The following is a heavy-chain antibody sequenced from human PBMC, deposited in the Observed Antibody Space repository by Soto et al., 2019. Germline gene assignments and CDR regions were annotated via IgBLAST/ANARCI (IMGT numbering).Heavy chain of an antibody. CDR2: IYYSGST. CDR1: GGSISSSSYY. Sequence: QLQLQESGPGLVKPSETLSLTCTVSGGSISSSSYYWGWIRQPPGKGLEWIGSIYYSGSTYYNPSLKSRVTISVDTSKNQFSLKLSSVTAADTAVYYCARRPYCSSTSCYLFDYWGQGTLVTVSS. V-gene: IGHV4-39*01. J-gene: IGHJ4*02. CDR3: ARRPYCSSTSCYLFDY. D-gene: IGHD2-2*01.